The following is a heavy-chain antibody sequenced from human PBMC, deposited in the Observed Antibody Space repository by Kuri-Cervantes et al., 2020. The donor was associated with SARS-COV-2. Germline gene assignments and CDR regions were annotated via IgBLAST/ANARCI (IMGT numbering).Heavy chain of an antibody. CDR2: INPSGGST. Sequence: GGSLRLSCKASGYTFTSYYMHWVRQAPGQGLEWMGIINPSGGSTSYAQKFQGRVTMTRDTSTSTVYMELSSLRSEDTAVYYCARERASGWAGDFDYWGQGTLVTVSS. CDR3: ARERASGWAGDFDY. CDR1: GYTFTSYY. D-gene: IGHD1-26*01. J-gene: IGHJ4*02. V-gene: IGHV1-46*01.